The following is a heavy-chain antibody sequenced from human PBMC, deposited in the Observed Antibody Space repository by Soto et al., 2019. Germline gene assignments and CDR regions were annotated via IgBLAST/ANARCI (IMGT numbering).Heavy chain of an antibody. CDR1: GFTFSSYP. CDR3: AKVKRLSGWLPNYFDY. J-gene: IGHJ4*02. V-gene: IGHV3-23*01. D-gene: IGHD3-16*02. Sequence: GGSLRLSCAASGFTFSSYPMSWVRQAPGKGLEWVSAISGSGGSTYYADSVKGRFTISRDNSKNTLYLKMNSLRAEDTAVYYCAKVKRLSGWLPNYFDYWGRGTLVTVCS. CDR2: ISGSGGST.